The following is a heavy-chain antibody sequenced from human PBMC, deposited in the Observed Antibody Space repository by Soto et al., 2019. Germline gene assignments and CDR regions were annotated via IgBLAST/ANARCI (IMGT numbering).Heavy chain of an antibody. CDR2: ISSSGSTI. J-gene: IGHJ4*02. Sequence: EVQVVESGGGLVQPGGSLRLSCAASGFTFSSYEMNWVRQAPGKGLEWVSYISSSGSTIYYADSVKGRFTISRDNAEKSLYMQMNSLRAEDTAVYYCARQDTGYSSSWYGGLLDYWGQGTLVTVSS. V-gene: IGHV3-48*03. D-gene: IGHD6-13*01. CDR1: GFTFSSYE. CDR3: ARQDTGYSSSWYGGLLDY.